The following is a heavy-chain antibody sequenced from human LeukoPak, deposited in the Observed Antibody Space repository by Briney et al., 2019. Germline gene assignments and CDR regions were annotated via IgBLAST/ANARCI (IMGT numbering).Heavy chain of an antibody. D-gene: IGHD2-21*02. CDR2: ISSSSSTI. V-gene: IGHV3-48*01. CDR3: AGEIVAVTATSFQH. CDR1: GFTFSTYS. J-gene: IGHJ1*01. Sequence: GGSLRLSCAASGFTFSTYSMNWVRQAPGKGLEWVSYISSSSSTIYYADSVKGRFTISRDNAKNSLYLQMNSLRAEDTAVYYCAGEIVAVTATSFQHWGQGTLVTVSS.